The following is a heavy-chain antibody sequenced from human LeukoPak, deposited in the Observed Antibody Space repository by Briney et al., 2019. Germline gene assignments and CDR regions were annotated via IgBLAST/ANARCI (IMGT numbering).Heavy chain of an antibody. Sequence: SETLSLTCAVYGGSFSGYYWSWIRQPPGKGLEWIGEINHSGSTNYNPSLKSRVTISVDTSKNQFSLKLSSVTAADTAVYYCARGSYCSSTSCPPHFDYWGQGTLVTVSS. V-gene: IGHV4-34*01. J-gene: IGHJ4*02. CDR1: GGSFSGYY. CDR2: INHSGST. D-gene: IGHD2-2*01. CDR3: ARGSYCSSTSCPPHFDY.